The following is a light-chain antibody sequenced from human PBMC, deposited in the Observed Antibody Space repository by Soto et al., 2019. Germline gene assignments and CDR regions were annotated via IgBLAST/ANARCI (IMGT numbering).Light chain of an antibody. CDR2: KAS. Sequence: DIQMTQSPSTPSASVGERVTITCRASQSISSWLAWYQQKPGKAPKLLIYKASSLESGVPSRSSGSGPGTEFTLTISSLQPGDFATYYCQQYDSYPYTFGQGTRLEIK. V-gene: IGKV1-5*03. CDR3: QQYDSYPYT. J-gene: IGKJ5*01. CDR1: QSISSW.